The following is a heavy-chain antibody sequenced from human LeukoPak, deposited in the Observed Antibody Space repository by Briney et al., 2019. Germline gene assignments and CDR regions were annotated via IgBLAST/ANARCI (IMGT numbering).Heavy chain of an antibody. CDR2: IYWDDDK. CDR3: AQLPGSSRRNSPEYFQH. J-gene: IGHJ1*01. CDR1: GFSLSTSGVG. V-gene: IGHV2-5*02. D-gene: IGHD6-13*01. Sequence: SGPTLVKPTQTLTLTCTFSGFSLSTSGVGVGWIRQPPGKALEWLALIYWDDDKRYSPSLKSRLTITKDTSKNQVVLTMTNMDPVDTATYFCAQLPGSSRRNSPEYFQHWGQGTLVTVSS.